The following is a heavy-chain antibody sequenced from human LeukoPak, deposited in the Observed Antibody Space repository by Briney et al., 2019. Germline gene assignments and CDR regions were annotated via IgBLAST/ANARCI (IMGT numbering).Heavy chain of an antibody. J-gene: IGHJ4*02. CDR2: IYHSGST. D-gene: IGHD6-19*01. CDR3: ASPRRMPGIAVARAREMYY. V-gene: IGHV4-4*02. CDR1: GGSISSSNW. Sequence: SEALSLTCAVSGGSISSSNWWSWVRQPPGKGLEWIGEIYHSGSTNYNPSLKSRVTISVDKSKNQFSLKLSSVTAADTAVYYCASPRRMPGIAVARAREMYYWGQGTLVTVSS.